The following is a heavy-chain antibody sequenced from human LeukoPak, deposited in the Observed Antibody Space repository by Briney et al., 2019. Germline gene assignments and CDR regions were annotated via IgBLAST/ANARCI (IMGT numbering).Heavy chain of an antibody. CDR1: GFTFSSYW. D-gene: IGHD6-13*01. Sequence: PGGSLRLSCAASGFTFSSYWMSWVRQAPGEGLEWVANIKQDGGEKYYVDSVKGRFTISRDNAKNSLYLQLNSLRAEDTAVYYCTREGITATADYWGQGTLVTVSS. CDR3: TREGITATADY. CDR2: IKQDGGEK. V-gene: IGHV3-7*01. J-gene: IGHJ4*02.